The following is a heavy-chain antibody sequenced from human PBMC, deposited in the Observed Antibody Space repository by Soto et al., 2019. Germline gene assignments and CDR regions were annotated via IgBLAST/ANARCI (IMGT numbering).Heavy chain of an antibody. V-gene: IGHV3-64D*06. D-gene: IGHD6-19*01. J-gene: IGHJ5*02. CDR3: VKIAVPGTWVWFDP. Sequence: SGGSLRLSCSASGFTFSSCAMHWVRQAPGKVLEFVSAISVNGASTYYADSVKGRFTISRDNSKNTLYLQMSSLRTEDTAVYYCVKIAVPGTWVWFDPWGQGTLVTVSS. CDR2: ISVNGAST. CDR1: GFTFSSCA.